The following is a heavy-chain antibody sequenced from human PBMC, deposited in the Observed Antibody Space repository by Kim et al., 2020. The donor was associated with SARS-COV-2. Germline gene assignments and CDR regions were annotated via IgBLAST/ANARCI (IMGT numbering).Heavy chain of an antibody. V-gene: IGHV3-74*01. J-gene: IGHJ6*04. CDR2: INCDGSSI. Sequence: GGSLRLSCAASGFTFSSYWMHWVRQAPGKGLVWVSRINCDGSSIGYADSVKGRFTISRDNAKNTLYLQMNSLRAEDTAVYYCARGKYDLCRGSMVDRG. D-gene: IGHD3-3*01. CDR3: ARGKYDLCRGSMVD. CDR1: GFTFSSYW.